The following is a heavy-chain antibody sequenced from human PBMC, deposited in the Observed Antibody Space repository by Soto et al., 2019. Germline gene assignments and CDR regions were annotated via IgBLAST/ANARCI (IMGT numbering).Heavy chain of an antibody. CDR2: INPSGGST. CDR3: ARDHRQKYYYGSGSYSPSPLYGMDV. CDR1: GYTFTSYY. Sequence: QVQLVQSGAEVKKPGASVKVSCKASGYTFTSYYMHWVRQAPGQGLEWMGIINPSGGSTSYAQTFQCRVTMTRDTSTSTVYMELSSLRSEDTAVYYCARDHRQKYYYGSGSYSPSPLYGMDVWGQGTTVTVSS. J-gene: IGHJ6*02. D-gene: IGHD3-10*01. V-gene: IGHV1-46*01.